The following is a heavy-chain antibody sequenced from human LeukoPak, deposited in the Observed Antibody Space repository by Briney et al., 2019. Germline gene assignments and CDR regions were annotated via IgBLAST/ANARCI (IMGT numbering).Heavy chain of an antibody. Sequence: PGRSLRLSCSASGFDLSPYTMNWVRQAPGKGLEWVASISSTSTYMYYGDSLKGRFTISRDNAKNTLYLQLDSLRAEDTATYYCSRRVTTFLSWGQGTLVIVSS. CDR3: SRRVTTFLS. CDR1: GFDLSPYT. D-gene: IGHD4-17*01. CDR2: ISSTSTYM. J-gene: IGHJ4*02. V-gene: IGHV3-21*01.